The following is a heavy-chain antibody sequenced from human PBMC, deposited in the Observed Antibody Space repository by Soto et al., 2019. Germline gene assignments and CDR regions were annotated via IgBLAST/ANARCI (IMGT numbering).Heavy chain of an antibody. CDR2: ISAYNDNT. D-gene: IGHD3-10*01. V-gene: IGHV1-18*01. CDR3: ARDRGSDALDY. CDR1: GYTFTSDG. J-gene: IGHJ4*02. Sequence: GASVKVSCKASGYTFTSDGISSVRQAPGQGLEWMGWISAYNDNTNYAQKLQGRVTMTTDTSTSTAYMELRSLIPDDTAVYYCARDRGSDALDYWGQGTLVTVSS.